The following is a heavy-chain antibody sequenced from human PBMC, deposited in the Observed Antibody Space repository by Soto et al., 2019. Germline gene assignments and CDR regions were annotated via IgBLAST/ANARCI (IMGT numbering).Heavy chain of an antibody. J-gene: IGHJ6*02. Sequence: QVQLVQSGAEVKKPGSSVKVSCKASGGTFSSYAISWVRQAPGQGLEWMGGIIPIFGTANYAQKFQGRVTITADESTSTAYMELGSLRSEDTAVYYCARGGELPPYYYYCGMDVWGQGTTVTVSS. CDR3: ARGGELPPYYYYCGMDV. D-gene: IGHD3-10*01. CDR2: IIPIFGTA. V-gene: IGHV1-69*01. CDR1: GGTFSSYA.